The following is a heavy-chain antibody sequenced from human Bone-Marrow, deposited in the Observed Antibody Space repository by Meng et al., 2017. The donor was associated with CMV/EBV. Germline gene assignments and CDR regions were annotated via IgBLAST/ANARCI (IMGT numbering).Heavy chain of an antibody. D-gene: IGHD5-24*01. Sequence: GGSLRLSCAASGFTFDGYAKHWVRQAPGRGLEWVSGISWKSDSRGYADSVKGRFIVSRDNAKNSLFLQMNSLRPEDTALYYCVKDIGYNYWGNYFDYWGQGSRVTGSS. CDR2: ISWKSDSR. V-gene: IGHV3-9*01. CDR1: GFTFDGYA. J-gene: IGHJ4*02. CDR3: VKDIGYNYWGNYFDY.